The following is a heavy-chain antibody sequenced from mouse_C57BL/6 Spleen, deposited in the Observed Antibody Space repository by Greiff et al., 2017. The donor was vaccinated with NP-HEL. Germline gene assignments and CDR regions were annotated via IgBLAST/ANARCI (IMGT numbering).Heavy chain of an antibody. CDR2: IDPSDSYT. CDR3: ARSAPWYYGSSLYAMDY. CDR1: GYTFTSYW. V-gene: IGHV1-69*01. D-gene: IGHD1-1*01. Sequence: VQLQQSGAELVMPGASVKLSCKASGYTFTSYWMHWVKQRPGQGLEWIGEIDPSDSYTNYNQKFKGKSTLTVDKSSSTAYMQLSSLTSEDSAVYYCARSAPWYYGSSLYAMDYWGQGTSVTASS. J-gene: IGHJ4*01.